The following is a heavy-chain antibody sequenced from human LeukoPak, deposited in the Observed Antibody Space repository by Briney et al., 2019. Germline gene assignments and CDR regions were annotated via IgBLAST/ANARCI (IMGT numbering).Heavy chain of an antibody. CDR3: ARFSCSGGSCYHYNWFDP. D-gene: IGHD2-15*01. J-gene: IGHJ5*02. CDR2: IDYSGST. Sequence: SETLSLTCTVSGGSISSYYWSWIRQPPGKGLEWIGYIDYSGSTNYNPSLKSRVTISVDTSKNQFSLKLSSVTAADTAVYYCARFSCSGGSCYHYNWFDPWGQGTLVTVSS. V-gene: IGHV4-59*01. CDR1: GGSISSYY.